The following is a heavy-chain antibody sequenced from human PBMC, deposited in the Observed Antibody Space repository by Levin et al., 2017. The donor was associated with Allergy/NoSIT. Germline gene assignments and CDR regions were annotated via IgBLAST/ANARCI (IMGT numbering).Heavy chain of an antibody. CDR3: TTPDRGEYYYDSSGYSN. Sequence: GGSLRLSCAASGFTFSNAWMSWVRQAPGKGLEWVGRIKSKTDGGTTDYAAPVKGRFTISRDDSKNTLYLQMNSLKTEDTAVYYCTTPDRGEYYYDSSGYSNWGQGTLVTVSS. J-gene: IGHJ4*02. D-gene: IGHD3-22*01. CDR2: IKSKTDGGTT. CDR1: GFTFSNAW. V-gene: IGHV3-15*01.